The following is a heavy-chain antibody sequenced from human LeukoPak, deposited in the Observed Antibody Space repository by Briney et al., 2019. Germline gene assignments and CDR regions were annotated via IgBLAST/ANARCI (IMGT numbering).Heavy chain of an antibody. CDR2: ISSSGSII. J-gene: IGHJ3*02. CDR1: GFIFSDYY. Sequence: GGSLRLSCADSGFIFSDYYMSWIRQAPGKRLEWVSYISSSGSIIYYADSVKGRFTISRDNAKNSLYLQMNSLRAEDTAVYYCAREGAPDAFDIWGQGTMVTVSS. CDR3: AREGAPDAFDI. V-gene: IGHV3-11*01. D-gene: IGHD1-26*01.